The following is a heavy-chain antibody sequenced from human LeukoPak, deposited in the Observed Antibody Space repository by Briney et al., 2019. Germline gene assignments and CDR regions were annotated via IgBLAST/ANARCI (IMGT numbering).Heavy chain of an antibody. CDR1: GYTFTSYG. CDR3: ARAGHYDSSGYYYYYGMDV. V-gene: IGHV1-18*01. D-gene: IGHD3-22*01. CDR2: ISAYNGNP. J-gene: IGHJ6*02. Sequence: ASVNVSCKASGYTFTSYGLLGVRPAPGQGLAWMGWISAYNGNPNYAQNLQGRVTITTDTPTSTAHLELSSLKSDDTAVYYCARAGHYDSSGYYYYYGMDVWGQGTTVTVSS.